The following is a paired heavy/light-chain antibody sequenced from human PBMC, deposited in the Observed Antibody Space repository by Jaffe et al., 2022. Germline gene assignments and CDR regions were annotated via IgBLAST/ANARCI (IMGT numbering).Light chain of an antibody. CDR1: TSNIGLNR. CDR3: AAWDNRLNWV. J-gene: IGLJ3*02. V-gene: IGLV1-44*01. CDR2: GTN. Sequence: QSVLTQPPSTSGTPGQRVTLSCSGNTSNIGLNRVNWYQQLPGTAPKLLIYGTNQRPSGVPDRFSGTQSGTSASLAISGLQSEDEGDYYCAAWDNRLNWVFGGGTKLTV.
Heavy chain of an antibody. CDR3: VREREGDVSLWLGEYRRWDNWLDP. J-gene: IGHJ5*02. D-gene: IGHD3-10*01. Sequence: QVQLQESGPGLVKPSQTLSLTCTVSGDSVSSGDYSWSWIRQPAGKGLEWLGHLYSTGSTNYNPSLKSRLTISVDTSKNQFSLHLTSVTAADTAVYYCVREREGDVSLWLGEYRRWDNWLDPWGQGILVTVSS. V-gene: IGHV4-61*02. CDR2: LYSTGST. CDR1: GDSVSSGDYS.